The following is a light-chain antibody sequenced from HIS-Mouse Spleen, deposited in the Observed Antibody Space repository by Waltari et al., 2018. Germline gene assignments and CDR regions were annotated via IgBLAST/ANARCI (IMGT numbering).Light chain of an antibody. J-gene: IGLJ2*01. V-gene: IGLV2-14*03. Sequence: QSALTQPASVSGSPGQSITISCTGTSSDVGGYNYVSWYQQHPGKAPKLIIYDVSNRPSGVSNRFSCSKSGNTASLTISGLQAEDEAGYYCSSYTSSSFNVVFGGGTKLTVL. CDR2: DVS. CDR1: SSDVGGYNY. CDR3: SSYTSSSFNVV.